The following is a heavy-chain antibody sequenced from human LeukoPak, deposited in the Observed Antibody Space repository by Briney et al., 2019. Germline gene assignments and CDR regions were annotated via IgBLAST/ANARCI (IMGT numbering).Heavy chain of an antibody. D-gene: IGHD3-10*01. CDR3: ASVYGSGSSSNYYYYGMDV. CDR1: GFTVSSNY. J-gene: IGHJ6*02. CDR2: IYSGGST. V-gene: IGHV3-53*01. Sequence: PGGSLRLSCAASGFTVSSNYMSWVRQAPGKGLEWVSVIYSGGSTYYAESVKGRFTISRDNSKNTLYLQMNSLRAEDTAVYYCASVYGSGSSSNYYYYGMDVWGQGTTVTVSS.